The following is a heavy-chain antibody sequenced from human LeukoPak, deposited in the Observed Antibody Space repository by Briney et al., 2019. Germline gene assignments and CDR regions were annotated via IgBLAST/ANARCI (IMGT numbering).Heavy chain of an antibody. CDR2: IYYSGST. CDR1: GGSISSSSYY. J-gene: IGHJ3*02. V-gene: IGHV4-39*01. Sequence: SETLSLTCTVSGGSISSSSYYWGWIRQPPGKGLEWIGSIYYSGSTYYNPSLKSRVTISVDTSKNQFSLKLSSVTAADTAVYYCATLRFLEWLLVDAFDIWGQGTMVTVSS. D-gene: IGHD3-3*01. CDR3: ATLRFLEWLLVDAFDI.